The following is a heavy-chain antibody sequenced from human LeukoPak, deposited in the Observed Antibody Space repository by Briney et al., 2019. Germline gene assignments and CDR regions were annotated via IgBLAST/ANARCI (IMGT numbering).Heavy chain of an antibody. J-gene: IGHJ4*02. D-gene: IGHD5-12*01. CDR3: ATYSGYDRIFDY. CDR1: GFTFSTYG. V-gene: IGHV3-48*01. CDR2: ISGSSSAI. Sequence: GGSLRLSCAASGFTFSTYGMSWVRQAPGKGLEWLSYISGSSSAINYADSVKGRFTISRDNAKNSLFLQMNSLRAEDTAVYYCATYSGYDRIFDYWGQGTLVAVSS.